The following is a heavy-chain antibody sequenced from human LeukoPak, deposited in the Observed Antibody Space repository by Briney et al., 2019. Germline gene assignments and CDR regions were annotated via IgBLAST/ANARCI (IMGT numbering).Heavy chain of an antibody. V-gene: IGHV4-39*01. CDR2: IFYSGSA. Sequence: SETLSLTCIVSGDSISSTSYYWAWIRQPPGKGLEWIWMIFYSGSAYYTPSLRGRVTLSVDTSRNQFSLNLISVTAADTGVYFCARQQSDTSLFDPWGQGTLVTVSS. J-gene: IGHJ5*02. CDR1: GDSISSTSYY. D-gene: IGHD2-21*02. CDR3: ARQQSDTSLFDP.